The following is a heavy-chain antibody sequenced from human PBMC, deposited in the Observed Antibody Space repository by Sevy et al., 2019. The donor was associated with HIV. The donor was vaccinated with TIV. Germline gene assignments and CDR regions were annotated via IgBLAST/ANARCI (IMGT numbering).Heavy chain of an antibody. J-gene: IGHJ3*02. Sequence: GGSLRLSCAASGFTFSSYAMSWVRQAPGKGLEWVSAISGSGDSTYYADSVKGRFTISRDNSKNTLYLQMNSLRAEDTAVYYCAKDYCSSTSCYFGSFDAFDIWGQGTMVTASS. D-gene: IGHD2-2*01. V-gene: IGHV3-23*01. CDR2: ISGSGDST. CDR3: AKDYCSSTSCYFGSFDAFDI. CDR1: GFTFSSYA.